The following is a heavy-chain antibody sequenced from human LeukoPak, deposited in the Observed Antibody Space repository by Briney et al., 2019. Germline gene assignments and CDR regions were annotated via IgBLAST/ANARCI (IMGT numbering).Heavy chain of an antibody. Sequence: GGSLRLSCAVSGVTVSSNHMGWVRQAPGKGLEWVSTIYSGGGTYYADSVKGRFTISRDNAKNTLYLQMNSLRAEDTALYYCTSRALSGTYYVYYFDYWGQGTLVTVSS. CDR2: IYSGGGT. V-gene: IGHV3-66*01. CDR1: GVTVSSNH. J-gene: IGHJ4*02. D-gene: IGHD1-26*01. CDR3: TSRALSGTYYVYYFDY.